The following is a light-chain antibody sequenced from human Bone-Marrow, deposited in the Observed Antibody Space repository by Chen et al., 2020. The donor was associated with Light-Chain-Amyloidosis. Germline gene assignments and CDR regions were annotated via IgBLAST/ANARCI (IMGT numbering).Light chain of an antibody. J-gene: IGKJ4*01. CDR3: QQYGTSPLT. CDR1: QTISSNY. Sequence: EIVLTQSPGTLSLSPGEGANLSCRASQTISSNYLTWYQQKFGQAPRLLIYGSSSRATGIPDRLTCSGSGTDFTLTINRLEPEDFAMYYCQQYGTSPLTFGGGTKVEIK. V-gene: IGKV3-20*01. CDR2: GSS.